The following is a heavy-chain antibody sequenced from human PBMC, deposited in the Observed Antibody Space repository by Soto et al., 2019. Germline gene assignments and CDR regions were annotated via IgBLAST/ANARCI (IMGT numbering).Heavy chain of an antibody. V-gene: IGHV3-7*05. CDR1: GFTFSNYW. Sequence: ESGGGLVQPGGSLRLSCAASGFTFSNYWMSWVRQAPGKGLEWVANIKVDGSGKYYVDSVKGRFTISRDNAKNSLYLQMNSLRAEDTAVYYCAGVAVRGQGTLVTVSS. CDR3: AGVAV. CDR2: IKVDGSGK. D-gene: IGHD6-19*01. J-gene: IGHJ4*02.